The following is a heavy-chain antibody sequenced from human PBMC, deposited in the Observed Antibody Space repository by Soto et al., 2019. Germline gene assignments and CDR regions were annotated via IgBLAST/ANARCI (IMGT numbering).Heavy chain of an antibody. CDR1: GYTFTGYY. Sequence: SVKVSCKASGYTFTGYYMHWVRQAPGQGLEWMGWINPNSGGTNYAQKFQGWVTMTRDTSISTAYMELSRLRSDDTAVYYCARDYYYDSSGYLGRYYYYGMDVWGQGTTVT. V-gene: IGHV1-2*04. CDR3: ARDYYYDSSGYLGRYYYYGMDV. CDR2: INPNSGGT. D-gene: IGHD3-22*01. J-gene: IGHJ6*02.